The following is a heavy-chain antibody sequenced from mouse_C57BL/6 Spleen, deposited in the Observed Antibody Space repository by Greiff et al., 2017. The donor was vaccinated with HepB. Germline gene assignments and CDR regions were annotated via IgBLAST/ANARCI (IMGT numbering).Heavy chain of an antibody. D-gene: IGHD1-1*01. V-gene: IGHV1-78*01. CDR1: GYTFTDHT. CDR3: ARAAPHYGGSRGYFDV. Sequence: VQLQESDAELVKPGASVKISCKVSGYTFTDHTIHWMKQRPEQGLEWIGYIYPRDGSTKYNEKFKGKATLTADKSSSTAYMQLNSLTSEDSAVYFCARAAPHYGGSRGYFDVWGTGTTVTVSS. CDR2: IYPRDGST. J-gene: IGHJ1*03.